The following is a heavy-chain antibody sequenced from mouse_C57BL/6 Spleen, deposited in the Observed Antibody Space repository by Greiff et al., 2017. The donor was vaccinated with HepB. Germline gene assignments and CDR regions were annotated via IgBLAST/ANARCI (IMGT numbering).Heavy chain of an antibody. D-gene: IGHD2-1*01. CDR1: GFTFSSYG. J-gene: IGHJ4*01. V-gene: IGHV5-6*02. CDR2: ISSGGSYT. Sequence: EVKLQESGGDLVKPGGSLKLSCAASGFTFSSYGMSWVRQTPDKRLEWVATISSGGSYTYYPDSVKGRFTISRDNAKNTLYLQMSSLKSEDTAMYYCARRGGGNYDYAMDYWGQGTSVTVSS. CDR3: ARRGGGNYDYAMDY.